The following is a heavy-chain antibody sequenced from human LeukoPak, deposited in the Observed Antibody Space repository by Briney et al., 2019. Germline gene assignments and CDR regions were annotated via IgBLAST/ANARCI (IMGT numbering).Heavy chain of an antibody. CDR1: GGTFSSYA. CDR2: IIPIFGTA. J-gene: IGHJ6*03. Sequence: SVKVSCKASGGTFSSYAISWVRQAPGQGLEWMVGIIPIFGTANYAQKFQGRVTITTDESTSTAYMELSSLRSEDTAVYYCSVDIVATTKKYYYYYMDVWGKGPTVTVYS. V-gene: IGHV1-69*05. D-gene: IGHD5-12*01. CDR3: SVDIVATTKKYYYYYMDV.